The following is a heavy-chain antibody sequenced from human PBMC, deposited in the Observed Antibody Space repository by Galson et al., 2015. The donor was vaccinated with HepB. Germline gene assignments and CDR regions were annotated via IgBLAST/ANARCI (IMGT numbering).Heavy chain of an antibody. Sequence: SLRLSCAASGFTVSSNYMSWVRQAPGKGLEWVGRIKSKTDGGTTDYAAPVKGRFTISRDDSKNTLYLQMNSLKTEDTAVYYCTTGPEPDYCSSTSCLLGTGYYFDYWGQGTLVTVSS. D-gene: IGHD2-2*01. CDR2: IKSKTDGGTT. V-gene: IGHV3-15*01. J-gene: IGHJ4*02. CDR3: TTGPEPDYCSSTSCLLGTGYYFDY. CDR1: GFTVSSNY.